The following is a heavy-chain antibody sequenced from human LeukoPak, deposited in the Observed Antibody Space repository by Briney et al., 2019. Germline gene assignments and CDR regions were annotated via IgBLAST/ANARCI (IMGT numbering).Heavy chain of an antibody. CDR1: GFTFSSYG. V-gene: IGHV3-30*03. CDR2: ISYDGSNK. J-gene: IGHJ5*02. Sequence: PGGSLRLSCAASGFTFSSYGMHWVRQAPGKGLEWVAVISYDGSNKYYADSVKGRFTISRDNSKNTLYLQMNSLRAEDTAVYYCATGIAAAGGLDPWGQGTLVTVSS. CDR3: ATGIAAAGGLDP. D-gene: IGHD6-13*01.